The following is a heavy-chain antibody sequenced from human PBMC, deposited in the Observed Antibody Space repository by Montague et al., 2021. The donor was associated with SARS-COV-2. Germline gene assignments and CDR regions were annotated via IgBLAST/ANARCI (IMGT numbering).Heavy chain of an antibody. Sequence: SLRLSCAASGFTLGYTWMHWVRQAPGKGLVWISHINGDATTTKYADSVEGRFTISRDNAKSTLYLQLDSLRAEDTAVYYCVEDRGTPDAFDMWGQGTMVTVSS. J-gene: IGHJ3*02. D-gene: IGHD3-10*01. CDR3: VEDRGTPDAFDM. V-gene: IGHV3-74*03. CDR2: INGDATTT. CDR1: GFTLGYTW.